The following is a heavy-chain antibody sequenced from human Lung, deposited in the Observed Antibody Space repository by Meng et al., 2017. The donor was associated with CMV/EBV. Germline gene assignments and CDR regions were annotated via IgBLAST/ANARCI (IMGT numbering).Heavy chain of an antibody. D-gene: IGHD3/OR15-3a*01. Sequence: GEXXKISCKVSGYMFNIYWIGWVRQKPGKGLEWIGIIYPGDSDVRYSPSFQGQVTISADKSTNTAYLQWSGLRASDTDMYYGARQDWTYGHRAYYFDYWGQGTXVTVSS. CDR2: IYPGDSDV. CDR3: ARQDWTYGHRAYYFDY. CDR1: GYMFNIYW. V-gene: IGHV5-51*01. J-gene: IGHJ4*02.